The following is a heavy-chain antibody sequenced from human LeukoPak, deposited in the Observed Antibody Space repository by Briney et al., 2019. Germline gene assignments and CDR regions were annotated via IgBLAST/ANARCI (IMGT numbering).Heavy chain of an antibody. D-gene: IGHD1-14*01. CDR2: IIHSGST. Sequence: SETLSLTCAVYGGSFSGYYWSWIRQPPGKGLEWIGEIIHSGSTNYNPSLKSRVTISVDTSKNQFSLKLSSVTAADTAVYYCASRRTPPRNWFDPWGQGTLVTVSS. CDR3: ASRRTPPRNWFDP. CDR1: GGSFSGYY. J-gene: IGHJ5*02. V-gene: IGHV4-34*12.